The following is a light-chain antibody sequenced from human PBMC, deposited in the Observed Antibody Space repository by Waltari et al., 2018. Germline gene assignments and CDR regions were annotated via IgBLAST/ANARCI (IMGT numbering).Light chain of an antibody. J-gene: IGKJ5*01. CDR3: HQINSHPQT. CDR2: GTS. Sequence: DIQLTQSPSLVSASIGDRVTMTRRASQAIGSALALYRQKPGKAPELLIYGTSTLQAGVPLSFSGSGSGTEFTLTISYLLPEDFATYYCHQINSHPQTFGQGTRLETK. CDR1: QAIGSA. V-gene: IGKV1-9*01.